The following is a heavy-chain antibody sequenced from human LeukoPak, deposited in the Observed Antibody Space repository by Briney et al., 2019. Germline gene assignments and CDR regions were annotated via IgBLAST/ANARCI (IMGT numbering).Heavy chain of an antibody. CDR2: ISDFGGST. V-gene: IGHV3-23*01. D-gene: IGHD1-26*01. Sequence: GGSLRLSCAASGFTFSSYSMNWVRQAPGKGLEWVSAISDFGGSTYYADSVKGRLTISRDNSKNTLYVQMNSLRAEDTAVYYCAKERWDLFIYFDYWGQGTLVTVSS. J-gene: IGHJ4*02. CDR1: GFTFSSYS. CDR3: AKERWDLFIYFDY.